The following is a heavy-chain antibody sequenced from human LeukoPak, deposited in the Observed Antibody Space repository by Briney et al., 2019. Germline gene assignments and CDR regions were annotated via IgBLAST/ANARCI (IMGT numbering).Heavy chain of an antibody. D-gene: IGHD2-2*01. V-gene: IGHV4-31*11. CDR1: RVFVSDGRYH. J-gene: IGHJ3*02. Sequence: SETLSLTRDVSRVFVSDGRYHWTWIRALPGKSLGWIAYKYYSGSAKYNPSLKRRLTISIDTSKNRFSLPLSSVTAADAATYYCATPYCSGISCLDVFNMWGQGTRVTVSS. CDR3: ATPYCSGISCLDVFNM. CDR2: KYYSGSA.